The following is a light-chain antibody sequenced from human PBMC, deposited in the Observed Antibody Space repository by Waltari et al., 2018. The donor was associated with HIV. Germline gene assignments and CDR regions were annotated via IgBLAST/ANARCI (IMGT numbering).Light chain of an antibody. Sequence: SYVLTQPPSVSVAPGQPARITCGGDNIGNKSEHWYQQNPGKAPGLIGYDDRDRPSGIPERFSGSNSGNTATLTVSRVEVGDEADYYCQVWDGSSDHWVFGGGTKLTVL. V-gene: IGLV3-21*02. J-gene: IGLJ3*02. CDR1: NIGNKS. CDR2: DDR. CDR3: QVWDGSSDHWV.